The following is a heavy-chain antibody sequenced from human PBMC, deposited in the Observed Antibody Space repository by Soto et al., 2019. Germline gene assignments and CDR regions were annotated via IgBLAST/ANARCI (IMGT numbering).Heavy chain of an antibody. V-gene: IGHV3-30-3*01. CDR2: ISYDGSNK. CDR3: ARLRGLGYCSSTSCYSPYYYGMDV. Sequence: PGGSLRLSCAASGFTFSSYAMHWVRQAPGKGREWVAVISYDGSNKYYADSVKGRFTISRDNSKNTLYLQMNSLRAEDTAVYYCARLRGLGYCSSTSCYSPYYYGMDVWGQGTTVTVSS. CDR1: GFTFSSYA. J-gene: IGHJ6*02. D-gene: IGHD2-2*02.